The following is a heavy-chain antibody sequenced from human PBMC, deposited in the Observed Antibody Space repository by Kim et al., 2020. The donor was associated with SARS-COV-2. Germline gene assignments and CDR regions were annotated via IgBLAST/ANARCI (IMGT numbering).Heavy chain of an antibody. Sequence: GGSLRLSCVASGFSFTGHGINWVRQAPGGGLEWVSYISGDESTIHYADSVKGRFAISRDNAKNSVLLQMNSLRAEDTAVYYCARGGYGGYDLDYWGQGTL. CDR3: ARGGYGGYDLDY. CDR1: GFSFTGHG. V-gene: IGHV3-48*04. CDR2: ISGDESTI. D-gene: IGHD5-12*01. J-gene: IGHJ4*02.